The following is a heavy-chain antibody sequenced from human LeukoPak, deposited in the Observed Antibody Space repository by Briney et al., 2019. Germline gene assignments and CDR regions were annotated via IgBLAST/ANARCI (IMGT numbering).Heavy chain of an antibody. CDR1: GYNFTNYW. V-gene: IGHV5-51*01. Sequence: GESLKISCKGSGYNFTNYWIGWVRQLPGKGLESMGSIYPGDSDTRFSPSFQGQVTISADKSITTAYLQWKSLKASDTAVYYCARSLRYYGSGNYFDYWGQGTLVTVSS. CDR3: ARSLRYYGSGNYFDY. J-gene: IGHJ4*02. CDR2: IYPGDSDT. D-gene: IGHD3-10*01.